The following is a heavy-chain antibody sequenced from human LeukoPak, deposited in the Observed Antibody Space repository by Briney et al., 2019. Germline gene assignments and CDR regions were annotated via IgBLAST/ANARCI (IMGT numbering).Heavy chain of an antibody. CDR1: GYTFTSYG. J-gene: IGHJ4*02. D-gene: IGHD6-25*01. CDR3: ARDQVDSGHDY. CDR2: INPNSGGT. Sequence: GASVKVSCKASGYTFTSYGISWVRQAPGQGLEWMGWINPNSGGTNYAQKFQGRVTMTRDTSISTAYMELSRLRSDDTAVYYCARDQVDSGHDYWGQGTLVTVSS. V-gene: IGHV1-2*02.